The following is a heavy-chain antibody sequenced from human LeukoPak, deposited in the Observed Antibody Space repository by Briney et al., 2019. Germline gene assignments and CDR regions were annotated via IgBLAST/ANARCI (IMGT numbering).Heavy chain of an antibody. CDR1: GGSINTYY. Sequence: SETLSLTCTVSGGSINTYYWGWIRQPSGKGLEWIGHIYSSGSTNYNPSLKSRVTISVDTSKNQFSLKLTSVTATDTAIYYCARAGGAPHGDYEFDFWGQGILVTVSS. CDR3: ARAGGAPHGDYEFDF. V-gene: IGHV4-59*08. D-gene: IGHD4-17*01. CDR2: IYSSGST. J-gene: IGHJ4*02.